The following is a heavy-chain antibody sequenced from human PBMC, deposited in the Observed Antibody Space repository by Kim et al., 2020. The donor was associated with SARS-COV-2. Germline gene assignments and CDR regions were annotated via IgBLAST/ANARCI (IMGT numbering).Heavy chain of an antibody. J-gene: IGHJ4*02. V-gene: IGHV4-59*08. CDR1: GGSINIYY. D-gene: IGHD6-19*01. CDR2: IYYSGST. Sequence: SETLSLTCTVSGGSINIYYWNWIRQPPGKGLEWIGNIYYSGSTNYNPSFKSRVSISVDTSKNQISLKLSSVAAADTAVYYCARAYSNGWGYYLDFWGRGTLVTVSS. CDR3: ARAYSNGWGYYLDF.